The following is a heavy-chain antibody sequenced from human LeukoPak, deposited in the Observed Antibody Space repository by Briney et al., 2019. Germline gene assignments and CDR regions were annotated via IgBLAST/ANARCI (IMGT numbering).Heavy chain of an antibody. CDR1: GFTFSSYA. V-gene: IGHV3-23*01. CDR2: ISGSGGST. CDR3: ARDQGQYCGGDCAFDY. Sequence: GGSLRLSCAASGFTFSSYAMSWVRQAPGKGLEWVSAISGSGGSTYYADSVKGRFTISRDNSKNTLYLQMNSLRAEDTAVYYCARDQGQYCGGDCAFDYWGQGTLVTVSS. J-gene: IGHJ4*02. D-gene: IGHD2-21*01.